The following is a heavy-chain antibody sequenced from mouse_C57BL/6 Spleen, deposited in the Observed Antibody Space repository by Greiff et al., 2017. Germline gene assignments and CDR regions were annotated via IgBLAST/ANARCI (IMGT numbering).Heavy chain of an antibody. V-gene: IGHV1-53*01. J-gene: IGHJ1*03. CDR2: INPSNGGT. CDR3: ASPITTVVAHWYFDV. D-gene: IGHD1-1*01. Sequence: QVQLQQPGTELVKPGASVKLSCKASGYTFTSYWMPWVKQRPGQGLEWIGNINPSNGGTNYNEKFKSKATLTVDKSSSTAYMQLSSLTSEDSAVYYCASPITTVVAHWYFDVWGTGTTVTVSS. CDR1: GYTFTSYW.